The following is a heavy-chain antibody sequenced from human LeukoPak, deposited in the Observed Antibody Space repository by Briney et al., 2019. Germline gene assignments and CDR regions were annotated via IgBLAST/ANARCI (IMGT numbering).Heavy chain of an antibody. Sequence: SETLSLTCTVSGGSISSYYWSWIRQPPGKGLEWIGYIYYSGSTNYNPSLKSRVTISVDTSKNQFSLKLSSVIAADTAVYYCAREDAVSSDDAFDLWGQGTMVTVS. CDR3: AREDAVSSDDAFDL. CDR2: IYYSGST. J-gene: IGHJ3*01. V-gene: IGHV4-59*01. CDR1: GGSISSYY. D-gene: IGHD6-19*01.